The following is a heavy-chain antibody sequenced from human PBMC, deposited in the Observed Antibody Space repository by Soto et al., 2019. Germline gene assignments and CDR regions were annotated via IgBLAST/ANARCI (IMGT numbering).Heavy chain of an antibody. D-gene: IGHD3-10*01. CDR3: ASGYGSGSYYNAPSYFDY. Sequence: SETLSLTCTVSGGYISSRSYYWGWLRQSPGKWLDLIGSFYYSGSTYYNPSLNSRVTISVYTSKNQFSLKLISVTAAVMAVYYCASGYGSGSYYNAPSYFDYWGQG. J-gene: IGHJ4*02. CDR1: GGYISSRSYY. V-gene: IGHV4-39*01. CDR2: FYYSGST.